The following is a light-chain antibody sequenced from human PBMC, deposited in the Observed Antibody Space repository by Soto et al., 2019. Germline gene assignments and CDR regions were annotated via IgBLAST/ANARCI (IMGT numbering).Light chain of an antibody. Sequence: DIQLTQSPSFLSASVGDRVTITCRASQGISSFLAWYQQKPGKAPKLLIYDASNLETGVPSRFSGSGSGTDFTFTISSLQPEDIATYYCQQYNNLPLTFGGGTKGDIK. CDR2: DAS. CDR1: QGISSF. V-gene: IGKV1-33*01. CDR3: QQYNNLPLT. J-gene: IGKJ4*01.